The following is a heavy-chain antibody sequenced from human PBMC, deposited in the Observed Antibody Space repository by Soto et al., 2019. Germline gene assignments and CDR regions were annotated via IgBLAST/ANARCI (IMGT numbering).Heavy chain of an antibody. D-gene: IGHD6-6*01. CDR1: GGTFSSDT. Sequence: QVQLVQSGAEVKKPGSSVKVSCKASGGTFSSDTISWVRQAPGQGLEWMGRIIPILGIANYAQKLQGRVKINADKSTSTAYIELSSLRSEDTAVYYCARGDSSSPTQNFDCWGQGTLVTVSS. V-gene: IGHV1-69*02. CDR3: ARGDSSSPTQNFDC. J-gene: IGHJ4*02. CDR2: IIPILGIA.